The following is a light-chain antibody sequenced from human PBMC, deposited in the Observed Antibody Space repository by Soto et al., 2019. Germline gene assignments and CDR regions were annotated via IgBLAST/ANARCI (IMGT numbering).Light chain of an antibody. CDR1: QSVSSSY. CDR3: QQGSNWPPLT. V-gene: IGKV3D-20*02. CDR2: GAS. J-gene: IGKJ4*01. Sequence: EIGFTQSPGTLSLNPGERATLSCRASQSVSSSYLAWYQQKPGQAPRLLIYGASSRATGIPARFSGSGSGTEFTLTISSLQSEDFALYYCQQGSNWPPLTFGGGTKVDIK.